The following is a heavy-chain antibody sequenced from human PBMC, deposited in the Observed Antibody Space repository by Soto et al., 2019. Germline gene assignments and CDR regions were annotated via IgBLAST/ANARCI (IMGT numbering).Heavy chain of an antibody. CDR2: INHSGST. Sequence: ASETLSLTCAVYGGSFSGYYWSWIRQPPGKGLEWIGEINHSGSTNYNPSLKSRVTISVDTSKNQFSLKLSSVTAADTAVYYCAKDTPLVLLYSYGPFDYWGQGTLVTVSS. CDR3: AKDTPLVLLYSYGPFDY. J-gene: IGHJ4*02. CDR1: GGSFSGYY. V-gene: IGHV4-34*01. D-gene: IGHD5-18*01.